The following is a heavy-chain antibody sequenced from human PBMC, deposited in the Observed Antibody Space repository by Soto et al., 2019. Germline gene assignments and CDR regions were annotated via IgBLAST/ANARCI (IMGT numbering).Heavy chain of an antibody. CDR2: IIPIFGTA. D-gene: IGHD3-22*01. CDR3: ARGLTMIEMGPFQH. V-gene: IGHV1-69*13. J-gene: IGHJ1*01. CDR1: GGTFSSYA. Sequence: ASVKVSCKASGGTFSSYAISWVRQAPGQGLEWMGGIIPIFGTANYAQKFQGRVTITADESTSTAYMELSSLRSEDTAVYYCARGLTMIEMGPFQHWGQGTLVTVSS.